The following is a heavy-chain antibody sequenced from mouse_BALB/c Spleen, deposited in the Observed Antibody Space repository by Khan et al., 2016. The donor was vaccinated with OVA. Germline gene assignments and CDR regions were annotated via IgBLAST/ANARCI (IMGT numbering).Heavy chain of an antibody. J-gene: IGHJ1*01. V-gene: IGHV2-3*01. CDR1: GFSLTTYG. Sequence: QVQLKESGPGLVAPSQSLSITCTVSGFSLTTYGVNWVRQPPGKGLEWLGVIWGAGSTNYHSALISSMSISKDSSKSQVFLKMNSLQSDDTATYYCAKSKVWYFDGWGAGTTVTVSS. CDR2: IWGAGST. CDR3: AKSKVWYFDG.